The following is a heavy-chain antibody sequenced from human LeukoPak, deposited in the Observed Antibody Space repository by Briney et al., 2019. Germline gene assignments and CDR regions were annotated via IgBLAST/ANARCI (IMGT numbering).Heavy chain of an antibody. CDR3: ARGSRRLADFHY. J-gene: IGHJ4*02. CDR2: ISYSGST. V-gene: IGHV4-39*01. CDR1: GDSISSSDYY. Sequence: PSETLSLTCTVSGDSISSSDYYGGWIRQPPGKGLGWIGTISYSGSTYYNPSLQSRVTISVDTSKNQFSLELSSVTAADTAVYYCARGSRRLADFHYWGQGTLVTVSS. D-gene: IGHD1-26*01.